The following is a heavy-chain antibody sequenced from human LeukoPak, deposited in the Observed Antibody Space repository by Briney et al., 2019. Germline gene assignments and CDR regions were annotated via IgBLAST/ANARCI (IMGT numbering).Heavy chain of an antibody. CDR3: ARESPLTGYFDY. D-gene: IGHD7-27*01. CDR2: ISSSSSYI. J-gene: IGHJ4*02. Sequence: GGSLRLSCAASGFTFSSYAMSWVRQAPGKGLEWVSSISSSSSYIYYADSVKGRFTISRDNAKNSLYLQMNSLRAEDTAVYYCARESPLTGYFDYWGQGALVTVSS. V-gene: IGHV3-21*01. CDR1: GFTFSSYA.